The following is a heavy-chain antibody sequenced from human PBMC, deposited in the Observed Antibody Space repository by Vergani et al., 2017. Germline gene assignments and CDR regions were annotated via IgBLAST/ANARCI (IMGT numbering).Heavy chain of an antibody. Sequence: EVQLLESGGGLVQPGGSLRLSCAASGFTFSSYAMSWVRQAPGKGLEWVSAISGSGGSTYYADSVKGRFTISRDNSKNTLYLQMNSLRAEDTAVYYCARRHGGRSGSYSDAFDIWGQGTMVTVSS. J-gene: IGHJ3*02. CDR2: ISGSGGST. CDR3: ARRHGGRSGSYSDAFDI. CDR1: GFTFSSYA. D-gene: IGHD1-26*01. V-gene: IGHV3-23*01.